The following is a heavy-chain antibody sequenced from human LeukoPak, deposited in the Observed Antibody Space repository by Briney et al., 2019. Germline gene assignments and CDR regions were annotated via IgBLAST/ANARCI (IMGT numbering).Heavy chain of an antibody. CDR3: ARRRFGEFHDY. Sequence: PSETLSLTCTVSGGSISGYYWSWIRQPPGKGLEWIGYIYYSGSTNYNPSLKSRVTISVVTSKNQFSLKLSSVTAADTAVYYCARRRFGEFHDYWGQGTLVTVSS. CDR2: IYYSGST. CDR1: GGSISGYY. D-gene: IGHD3-10*01. V-gene: IGHV4-59*01. J-gene: IGHJ4*02.